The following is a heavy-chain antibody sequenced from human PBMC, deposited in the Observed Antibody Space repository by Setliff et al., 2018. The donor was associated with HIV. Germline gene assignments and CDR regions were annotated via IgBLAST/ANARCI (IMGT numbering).Heavy chain of an antibody. CDR2: IYYGGER. V-gene: IGHV4-31*03. CDR3: ARADYDTRGVAEYFHR. D-gene: IGHD3-22*01. J-gene: IGHJ1*01. Sequence: PSETLSLTCTVSDGYINSGAEYWGWIRHHPGKGLEWIGYIYYGGERYYNPSLKGRVSLSMDTSKNQFSLKLSSVTVADTAMYYCARADYDTRGVAEYFHRWGQGTQVTV. CDR1: DGYINSGAEY.